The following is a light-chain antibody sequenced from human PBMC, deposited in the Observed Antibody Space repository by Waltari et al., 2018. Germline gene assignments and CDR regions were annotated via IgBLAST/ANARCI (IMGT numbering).Light chain of an antibody. CDR1: SSDVGNYHL. V-gene: IGLV2-23*02. CDR2: EVS. CDR3: CSYAGHSTYV. Sequence: QSALTQPASVSGSPGQSITISCTGPSSDVGNYHLVSWYQQHPGKPPKLMIYEVSQRPSGVSNRFSGSKSGNTASLTISGLQPEDETDYYCCSYAGHSTYVFGTGTKVTVL. J-gene: IGLJ1*01.